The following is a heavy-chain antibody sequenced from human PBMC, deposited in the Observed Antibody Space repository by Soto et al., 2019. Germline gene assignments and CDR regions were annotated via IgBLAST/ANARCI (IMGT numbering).Heavy chain of an antibody. D-gene: IGHD6-13*01. Sequence: ASVKVSCKASDYTFTSYGIIWVRQAPGQGLEWIGWISVYNGNTNYAQKFRGRATMTTDISTTTAYMEMRSLRSDDTAVYYCARSGSSWNLREFDYWGQGTLVT. J-gene: IGHJ4*02. V-gene: IGHV1-18*01. CDR3: ARSGSSWNLREFDY. CDR2: ISVYNGNT. CDR1: DYTFTSYG.